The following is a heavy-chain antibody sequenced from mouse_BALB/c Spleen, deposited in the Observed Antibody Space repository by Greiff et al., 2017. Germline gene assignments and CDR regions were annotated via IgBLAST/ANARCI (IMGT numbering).Heavy chain of an antibody. V-gene: IGHV5-6*02. CDR3: ARHLNWEGGYYFDY. Sequence: EVKLEESGGDLVKPGGSLKLSCAASGFTFSSYGMSWVRQTPDKRLEWVATISSGGSYTYYPDSVKGRFTISRDNAKNTLYLQMSSLKSEDTAMYYCARHLNWEGGYYFDYWGQGTTLTVSS. J-gene: IGHJ2*01. D-gene: IGHD4-1*02. CDR1: GFTFSSYG. CDR2: ISSGGSYT.